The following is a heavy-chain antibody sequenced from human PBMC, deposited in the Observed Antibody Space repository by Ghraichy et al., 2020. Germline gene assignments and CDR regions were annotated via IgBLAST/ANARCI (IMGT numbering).Heavy chain of an antibody. V-gene: IGHV3-64D*08. CDR2: MNLGGSSI. CDR1: GFDFSKFV. J-gene: IGHJ2*01. Sequence: GGSLRLSCSGSGFDFSKFVLHWVRQAPGKGLEFVSTMNLGGSSIYYANSVKDRFSLSRDDSKNTLYLQMNSLKTDDTAVYFCVKERSVAKSFLAVEDWYFDLWGRGTLVTVSS. D-gene: IGHD5/OR15-5a*01. CDR3: VKERSVAKSFLAVEDWYFDL.